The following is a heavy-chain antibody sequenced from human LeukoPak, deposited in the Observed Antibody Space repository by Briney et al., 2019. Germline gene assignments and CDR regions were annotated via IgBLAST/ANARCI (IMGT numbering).Heavy chain of an antibody. J-gene: IGHJ3*02. CDR3: AKDALIARLGAAFDI. V-gene: IGHV3-23*01. CDR2: ISGSGGST. CDR1: GFTFSGYA. Sequence: GGSLRLSCAASGFTFSGYAMSWVRQAPGKGLEWVSAISGSGGSTYYADSVEGRFTISRDNSKNTLYLQMNSLRAEDTAVYYCAKDALIARLGAAFDIWGQGTMVTVSS. D-gene: IGHD6-25*01.